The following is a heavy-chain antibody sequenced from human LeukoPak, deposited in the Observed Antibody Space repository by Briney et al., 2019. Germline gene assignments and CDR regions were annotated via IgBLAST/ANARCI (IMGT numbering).Heavy chain of an antibody. CDR3: ARHTYTYASGNYYIDC. Sequence: PSQSLSPTWSVAAGSVTSSRYCCGRLRQPPGKGLEWIGSIYYSGSTYYNPCPKRRFTISIDTSQNPFSLKLSSVTAADTAVYYCARHTYTYASGNYYIDCWGQGILVTVSS. J-gene: IGHJ4*02. V-gene: IGHV4-39*01. D-gene: IGHD3-10*01. CDR2: IYYSGST. CDR1: AGSVTSSRYC.